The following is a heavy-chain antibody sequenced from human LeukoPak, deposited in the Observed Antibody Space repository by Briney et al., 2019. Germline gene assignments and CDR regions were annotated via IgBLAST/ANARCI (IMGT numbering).Heavy chain of an antibody. Sequence: SVKVSCKASGGTFSSYAISWVRQAPGQGLEWMGGIIPIFGTANYAQKFQGRVTITADESTGTAYMELSSLRSEDTAVYYCARDLVGSAISYSSGAWDYWGQGTLVTVSS. CDR3: ARDLVGSAISYSSGAWDY. CDR2: IIPIFGTA. D-gene: IGHD3-10*01. CDR1: GGTFSSYA. V-gene: IGHV1-69*13. J-gene: IGHJ4*02.